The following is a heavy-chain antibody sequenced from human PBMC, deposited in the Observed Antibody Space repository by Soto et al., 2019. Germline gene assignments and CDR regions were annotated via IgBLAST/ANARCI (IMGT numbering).Heavy chain of an antibody. V-gene: IGHV4-39*01. Sequence: SETLSLTCSVSGDSIGSSTNYWGWIRQPPGKGLEWIGTIYHSGNTYYNPTLKSRVAISVDMSKNQFSLRLNSVTAADTAVYYCARHEWLQLWLVTEYWGQGALVTVCS. D-gene: IGHD5-18*01. CDR1: GDSIGSSTNY. J-gene: IGHJ4*02. CDR2: IYHSGNT. CDR3: ARHEWLQLWLVTEY.